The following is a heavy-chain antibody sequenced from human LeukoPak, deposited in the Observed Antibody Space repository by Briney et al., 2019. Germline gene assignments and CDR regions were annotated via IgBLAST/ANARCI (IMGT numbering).Heavy chain of an antibody. CDR2: INPNSGVT. V-gene: IGHV1-2*06. CDR1: GYTLTVYY. Sequence: GASVKVSCKASGYTLTVYYIHWVRQAPGQGLEWMGRINPNSGVTNFAQKFQGRVTMTRDTSISTAYMDLSGLRPDDTAVYYCAREGSGYTYGRGSYFDYWGHGILVTVSS. CDR3: AREGSGYTYGRGSYFDY. D-gene: IGHD5-18*01. J-gene: IGHJ4*01.